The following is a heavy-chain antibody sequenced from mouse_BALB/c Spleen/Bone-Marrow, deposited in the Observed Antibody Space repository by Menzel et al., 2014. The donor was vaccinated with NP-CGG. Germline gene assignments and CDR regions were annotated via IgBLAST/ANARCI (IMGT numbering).Heavy chain of an antibody. CDR1: GYAFTNYW. CDR2: IYPGSGNT. Sequence: VQLQQSGAELVRPGTSVKISCKASGYAFTNYWLGWVKQRPGHGLEWIGDIYPGSGNTYYNEKFKGKFTLTADKSSSTAYMQLSSLTSEDSAVYFCARRRSLAYWGQGSTLTVSS. J-gene: IGHJ2*01. V-gene: IGHV1-63*01. CDR3: ARRRSLAY.